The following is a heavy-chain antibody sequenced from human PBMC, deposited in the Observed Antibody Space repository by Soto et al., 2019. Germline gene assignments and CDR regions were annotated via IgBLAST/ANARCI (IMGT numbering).Heavy chain of an antibody. CDR1: GGTFSSYA. CDR3: AREVLRYFDWLSPPDYYYGMDV. CDR2: IIPIFGTA. J-gene: IGHJ6*02. D-gene: IGHD3-9*01. V-gene: IGHV1-69*13. Sequence: SVKVSCKASGGTFSSYAISWVRQAPGQGLEWMGGIIPIFGTANYAQKFQGRVTITADESTSTAYMELSSLRSEDTAVYYCAREVLRYFDWLSPPDYYYGMDVWGQGTTVTVSS.